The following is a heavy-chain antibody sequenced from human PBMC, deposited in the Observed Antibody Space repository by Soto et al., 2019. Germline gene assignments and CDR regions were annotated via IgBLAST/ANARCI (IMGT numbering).Heavy chain of an antibody. CDR1: GYTFTGYD. Sequence: ASVKVSCKASGYTFTGYDMHWVRQAPGQGLEWMGWINPNSGGTNYAQKFQGRVTMTRDTSISTAYMELSRLRSDDTAVYYCATQKGTVAGTFDYWGQGTLVTVSS. D-gene: IGHD6-19*01. CDR3: ATQKGTVAGTFDY. CDR2: INPNSGGT. V-gene: IGHV1-2*02. J-gene: IGHJ4*02.